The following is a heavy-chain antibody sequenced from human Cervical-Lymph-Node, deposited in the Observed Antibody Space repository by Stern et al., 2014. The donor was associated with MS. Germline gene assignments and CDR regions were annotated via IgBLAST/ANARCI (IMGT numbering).Heavy chain of an antibody. D-gene: IGHD1-26*01. Sequence: VQLVESGGGVVQPGRSLRLSCAVSGFSFGDYAMHWVRQAPGKGLDWVATISYSGGNTFYADSVEGRFTISRDNPKSNLYLQMNGLRPEDTAIYYCAKAYASGRYWGRGAMVAVSS. J-gene: IGHJ4*02. CDR2: ISYSGGNT. CDR3: AKAYASGRY. V-gene: IGHV3-30*18. CDR1: GFSFGDYA.